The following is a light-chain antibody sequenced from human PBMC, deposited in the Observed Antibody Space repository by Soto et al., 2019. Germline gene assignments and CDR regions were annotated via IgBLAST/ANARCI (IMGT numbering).Light chain of an antibody. V-gene: IGLV4-60*02. CDR3: ETWDSNTRV. J-gene: IGLJ3*02. CDR1: SGHSNYT. Sequence: QSVLTQSSSASASLGSSVKLTCTLSSGHSNYTIAWHQQQPGKAPRYLMKLEAGGRYNKGSGVPERFSGSSSGADRYLTISNLQFEDEGDYYCETWDSNTRVFGGGTKVTVL. CDR2: LEAGGRY.